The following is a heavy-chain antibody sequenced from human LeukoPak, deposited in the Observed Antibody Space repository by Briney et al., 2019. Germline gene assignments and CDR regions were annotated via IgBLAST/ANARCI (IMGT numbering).Heavy chain of an antibody. CDR2: INPSGASS. J-gene: IGHJ4*02. CDR3: ASVYSSGWYFDY. D-gene: IGHD6-19*01. V-gene: IGHV1-46*01. Sequence: ASVKVSCKASGVTFSSYGITWVRQAPGQGLEWMGLINPSGASSRYAQKFQGRVTMTRDTSISTAYMELSSLRSDDTAVYYCASVYSSGWYFDYWGQGTLVTVSS. CDR1: GVTFSSYG.